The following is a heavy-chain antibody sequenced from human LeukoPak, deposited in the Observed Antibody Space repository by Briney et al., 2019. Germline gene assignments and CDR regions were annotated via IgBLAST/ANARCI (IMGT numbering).Heavy chain of an antibody. CDR3: ATSRRGGFTPGAFDI. CDR2: IYYSGST. Sequence: PSETLSLTCTVSGGSISSYYWSWIRQPPGKGLEWIGYIYYSGSTNYNPSLKSRVTISVDTSKNQFSLKLSSVTAADTAVYYCATSRRGGFTPGAFDIWGQGTMVTVSS. V-gene: IGHV4-59*08. D-gene: IGHD3-16*01. J-gene: IGHJ3*02. CDR1: GGSISSYY.